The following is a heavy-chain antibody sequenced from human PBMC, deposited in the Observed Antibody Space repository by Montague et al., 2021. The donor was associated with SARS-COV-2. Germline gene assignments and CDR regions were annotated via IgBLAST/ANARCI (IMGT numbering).Heavy chain of an antibody. CDR2: VSDGGGTT. D-gene: IGHD1-26*01. Sequence: SRRLSFSASGFAFSSYAMSWVRQAPGKGLEWVSLVSDGGGTTYYGDSVKGRFTASRDSSKNTVDLQLNSLRGEDTAVYYCAKGGGTYFHWYFDLWGRGTLVSVSS. V-gene: IGHV3-23*01. CDR1: GFAFSSYA. J-gene: IGHJ2*01. CDR3: AKGGGTYFHWYFDL.